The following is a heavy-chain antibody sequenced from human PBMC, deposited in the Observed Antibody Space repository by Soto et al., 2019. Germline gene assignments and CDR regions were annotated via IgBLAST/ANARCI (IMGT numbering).Heavy chain of an antibody. Sequence: GGSLRLSCAASGFTFSDSYMGWIRQAPGKGLEWLSYISSSGSTIYYADSVKGRFTISRDNAKKSLYLQMNSLRAEDTAVYYCARAPYGDYGVYYMDVWGKGTTVTVSS. J-gene: IGHJ6*03. CDR3: ARAPYGDYGVYYMDV. V-gene: IGHV3-11*01. CDR1: GFTFSDSY. D-gene: IGHD4-17*01. CDR2: ISSSGSTI.